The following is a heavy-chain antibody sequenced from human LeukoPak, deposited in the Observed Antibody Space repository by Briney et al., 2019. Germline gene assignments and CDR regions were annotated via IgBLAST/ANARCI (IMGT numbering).Heavy chain of an antibody. J-gene: IGHJ4*02. D-gene: IGHD1-26*01. CDR2: IHPHGTM. Sequence: PSETLSLTCTVSDESISSSSYYWGWIRQSPGEGLEWIGTIHPHGTMFYNPSLESRVTISVDKSKRLFSLKLRSVTAADTAVYHCSRGWDACKLGNYWGQGSLVTASS. CDR1: DESISSSSYY. CDR3: SRGWDACKLGNY. V-gene: IGHV4-39*01.